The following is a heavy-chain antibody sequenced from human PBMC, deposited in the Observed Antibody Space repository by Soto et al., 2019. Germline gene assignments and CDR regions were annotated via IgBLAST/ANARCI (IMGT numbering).Heavy chain of an antibody. CDR1: GFTFSSYA. V-gene: IGHV3-23*01. CDR2: ISGSGGST. Sequence: GGSLRLSCAASGFTFSSYAMSWVRQAPGKGLEWVSAISGSGGSTYYADSVKGRFTISRDNSKNTLYLQMNSLGAEDTAVYYCAKPHYLGDYYDSSGYYPYDAFDIWGQGTMVTVSS. J-gene: IGHJ3*02. D-gene: IGHD3-22*01. CDR3: AKPHYLGDYYDSSGYYPYDAFDI.